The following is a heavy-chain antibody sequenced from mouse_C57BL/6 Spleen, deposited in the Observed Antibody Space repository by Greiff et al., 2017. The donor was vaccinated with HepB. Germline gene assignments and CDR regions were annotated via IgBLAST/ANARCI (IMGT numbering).Heavy chain of an antibody. CDR2: ISYDGSN. Sequence: EESGPDLVKPSQSLSLTCSVTGYSITSGYYWNWIRQFPGNKLEWMGYISYDGSNNYNPSLKNRISITRDTSKNQFFLKLNSVTTEDTATYYCAREGPAPYYFDYWGQGTTLTVSS. CDR3: AREGPAPYYFDY. V-gene: IGHV3-6*01. CDR1: GYSITSGYY. J-gene: IGHJ2*01.